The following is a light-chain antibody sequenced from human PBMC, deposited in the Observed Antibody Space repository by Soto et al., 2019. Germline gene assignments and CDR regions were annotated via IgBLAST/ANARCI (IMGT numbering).Light chain of an antibody. CDR1: SSDVGGYNY. V-gene: IGLV2-14*01. CDR3: SSYSSATQGVL. CDR2: ELN. Sequence: QSALTQPPSASGSPGQSVTISCTGTSSDVGGYNYVSWYQQHPGKAPKLMIYELNNRPSGVSNRFSGSRSDNTASLTISGLQSEDEAIYYCSSYSSATQGVLFGGGTKLTVL. J-gene: IGLJ2*01.